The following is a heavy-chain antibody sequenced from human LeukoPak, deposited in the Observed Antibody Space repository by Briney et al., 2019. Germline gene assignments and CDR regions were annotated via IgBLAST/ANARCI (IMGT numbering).Heavy chain of an antibody. D-gene: IGHD2-15*01. J-gene: IGHJ4*02. V-gene: IGHV3-48*01. Sequence: PGGSLRLSCAASGFTFSSYSMNWVRQAPGKGLEWVSYISSSSSTIYYADSVKGRFTISRDNAKNSLYLQMNSLRAEDTAVYYCARDEVGYCSGGSCYGDFDYWGQGTLVTVSS. CDR2: ISSSSSTI. CDR1: GFTFSSYS. CDR3: ARDEVGYCSGGSCYGDFDY.